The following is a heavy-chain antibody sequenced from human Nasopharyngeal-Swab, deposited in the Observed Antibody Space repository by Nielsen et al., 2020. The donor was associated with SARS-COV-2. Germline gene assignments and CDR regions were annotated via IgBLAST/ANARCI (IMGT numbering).Heavy chain of an antibody. CDR2: IYSGGST. CDR3: ARGADFWSGYQALYYFDY. V-gene: IGHV3-66*01. CDR1: GFTVSSNY. J-gene: IGHJ4*02. D-gene: IGHD3-3*01. Sequence: GESLKISCAASGFTVSSNYMSWVRQAPGKGLEWVSVIYSGGSTYYADSVKGRFTISRDNSKNTLYLQMNSLRAEGTAVYYCARGADFWSGYQALYYFDYWGQGTLVTVSS.